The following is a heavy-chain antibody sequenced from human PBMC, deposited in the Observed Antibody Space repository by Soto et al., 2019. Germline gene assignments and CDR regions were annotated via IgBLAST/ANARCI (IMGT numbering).Heavy chain of an antibody. Sequence: AASVKVCCKASGGAFSSCAISWVRQSPGQGLEWMGGIIPIFGTADYAQKFQGRVTITADESTSTAYMELSSLRSEDTAVYYCATHMTTVGYGYVMDVWGQGTTDPVSS. CDR3: ATHMTTVGYGYVMDV. CDR1: GGAFSSCA. V-gene: IGHV1-69*13. J-gene: IGHJ6*02. CDR2: IIPIFGTA. D-gene: IGHD4-4*01.